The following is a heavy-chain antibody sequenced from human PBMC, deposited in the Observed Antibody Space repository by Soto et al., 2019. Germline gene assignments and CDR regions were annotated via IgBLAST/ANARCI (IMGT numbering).Heavy chain of an antibody. CDR1: GGSICSGGYY. CDR2: IFYSGTT. D-gene: IGHD5-18*01. CDR3: ATGGATGNSYHFDP. V-gene: IGHV4-61*08. J-gene: IGHJ5*02. Sequence: SETLSLTCIVSGGSICSGGYYWSWIRQHPEKRPEWIGYIFYSGTTQYSTALASRVTISLETSKNQFSLELNSVTAADRGVYYCATGGATGNSYHFDPWGPGTLVTVSS.